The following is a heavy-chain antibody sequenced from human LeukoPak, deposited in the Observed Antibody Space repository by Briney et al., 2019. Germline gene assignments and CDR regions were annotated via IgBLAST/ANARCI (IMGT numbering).Heavy chain of an antibody. Sequence: GGSLRLSCVVSRFPFSNSWMHWARHAPGKGLVWVSRINSDGSSTSYADSVKGRFTISRDNAKNTLYLQMNSLRAEDTAVYYCARDTFRSYSSSWYDYYYGMDVWGQGTTVTVSS. D-gene: IGHD6-13*01. CDR3: ARDTFRSYSSSWYDYYYGMDV. CDR2: INSDGSST. V-gene: IGHV3-74*01. CDR1: RFPFSNSW. J-gene: IGHJ6*02.